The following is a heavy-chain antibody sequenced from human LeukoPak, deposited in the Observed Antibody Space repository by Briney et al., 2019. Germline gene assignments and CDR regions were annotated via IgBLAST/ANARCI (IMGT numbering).Heavy chain of an antibody. CDR1: GGTFSSYA. CDR3: ASSQGSILIVSAAAQGYYYYMDV. V-gene: IGHV1-69*04. D-gene: IGHD2-2*01. J-gene: IGHJ6*03. CDR2: IIPILGIA. Sequence: GSSVKVSCKASGGTFSSYAISWVRQAPGQGLEWMGRIIPILGIANYAQKFQGRLTITADESTSTAYMELSSLRSDDTAVYYCASSQGSILIVSAAAQGYYYYMDVWGKGTTVTVSS.